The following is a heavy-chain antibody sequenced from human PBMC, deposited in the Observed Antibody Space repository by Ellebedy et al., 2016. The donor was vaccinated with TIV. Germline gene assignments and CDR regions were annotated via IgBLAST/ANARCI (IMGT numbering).Heavy chain of an antibody. Sequence: GGSLRLSCAASGFTFTSYWMSWVRQAPGKGLEWVANINQDGSRIYYVDSVKGRFPLSRDKAKNSVYLRMNTLRVEDTAVYHCVRDGAYGDYSPGYYGMDVWGQGTTVTVSS. J-gene: IGHJ6*02. V-gene: IGHV3-7*03. CDR3: VRDGAYGDYSPGYYGMDV. CDR2: INQDGSRI. CDR1: GFTFTSYW. D-gene: IGHD3-22*01.